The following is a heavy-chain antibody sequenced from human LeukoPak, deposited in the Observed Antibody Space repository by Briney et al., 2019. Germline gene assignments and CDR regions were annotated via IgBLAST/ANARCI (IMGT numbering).Heavy chain of an antibody. CDR1: GFTLSTYS. Sequence: GGSLRLSCAASGFTLSTYSINWVPQAPGKGLEWVSSISNDGRYIYYADSVKRRFTISRDNAKNSVYLQLHSLRAEDTAVYYCARVWATVTTRGYYFEYWGPGTLVTVA. CDR2: ISNDGRYI. D-gene: IGHD4-17*01. V-gene: IGHV3-21*01. CDR3: ARVWATVTTRGYYFEY. J-gene: IGHJ4*02.